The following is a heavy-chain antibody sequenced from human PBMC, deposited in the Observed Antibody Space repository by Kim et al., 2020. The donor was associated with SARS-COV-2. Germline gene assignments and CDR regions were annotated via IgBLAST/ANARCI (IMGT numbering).Heavy chain of an antibody. CDR1: GFTFSSYA. Sequence: GGSLRLSCAASGFTFSSYAMSWVRQAPGKGLEWVSAISGSGGSTYYADSVKGRFTISRDNSKNTLYLQMNSLRAEDTAVYYCAKGPNIAVAGYLDYWGQGTLVTLSS. D-gene: IGHD6-19*01. J-gene: IGHJ4*02. CDR2: ISGSGGST. V-gene: IGHV3-23*01. CDR3: AKGPNIAVAGYLDY.